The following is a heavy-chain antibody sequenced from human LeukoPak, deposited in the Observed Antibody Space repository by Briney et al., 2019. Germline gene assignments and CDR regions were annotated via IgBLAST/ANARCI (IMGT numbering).Heavy chain of an antibody. J-gene: IGHJ6*02. D-gene: IGHD6-19*01. Sequence: GESLKISCAASGFTFSTYAMSWVRQAPGQGLEWVSAISGSDGSTFYADSVKGRFSISRDNSKNTLYLHMNSLRAEDTALYYCATASYSSGPYYYGMDVWGHGTTVAVSS. CDR3: ATASYSSGPYYYGMDV. CDR2: ISGSDGST. V-gene: IGHV3-23*01. CDR1: GFTFSTYA.